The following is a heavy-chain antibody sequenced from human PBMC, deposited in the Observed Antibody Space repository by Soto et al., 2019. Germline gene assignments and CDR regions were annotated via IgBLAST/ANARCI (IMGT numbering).Heavy chain of an antibody. CDR3: ARAGCDGGRCYTLVGLRYGMDV. CDR2: ISYDGSNK. CDR1: GFTFSSYA. D-gene: IGHD2-15*01. V-gene: IGHV3-30-3*01. Sequence: QVQLVESGGGVVQPGRSLRLSCAASGFTFSSYAMYWVRQAPGKGLEWVAVISYDGSNKYYADSVKGRFTISRDNSKNRRYLQMNSLRAEDTAVYYCARAGCDGGRCYTLVGLRYGMDVWGQGTTVTVSS. J-gene: IGHJ6*02.